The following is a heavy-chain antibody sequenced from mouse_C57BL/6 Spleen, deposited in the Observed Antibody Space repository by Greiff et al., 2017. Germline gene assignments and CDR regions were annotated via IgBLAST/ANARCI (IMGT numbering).Heavy chain of an antibody. CDR1: GYTFTSYW. D-gene: IGHD1-1*01. V-gene: IGHV1-64*01. Sequence: QVQLQQPGAELVKPGASVKLSCKASGYTFTSYWMHWVKQRPGQGLEWIGMIHPNSGSTNYNEKFKSKFTLTGDKSSSTAYMQISSLTSEDSAVYYGARSRQFTAIVDGYAMDYWGQGTSVTVSS. CDR3: ARSRQFTAIVDGYAMDY. J-gene: IGHJ4*01. CDR2: IHPNSGST.